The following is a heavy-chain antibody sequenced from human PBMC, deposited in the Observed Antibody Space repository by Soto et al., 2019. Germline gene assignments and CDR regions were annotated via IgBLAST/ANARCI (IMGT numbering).Heavy chain of an antibody. V-gene: IGHV3-7*05. Sequence: GGSLRLSCAASGFAFSSYWMSWVRQAPGKGLEWVANIKQDGSEKYYVDSVKGRFTISRDNAENSLYLQMNSLRAEDTAVYYCARINYYDSSGYPRSLDYWGQGTLVTVSS. CDR1: GFAFSSYW. D-gene: IGHD3-22*01. CDR3: ARINYYDSSGYPRSLDY. CDR2: IKQDGSEK. J-gene: IGHJ4*02.